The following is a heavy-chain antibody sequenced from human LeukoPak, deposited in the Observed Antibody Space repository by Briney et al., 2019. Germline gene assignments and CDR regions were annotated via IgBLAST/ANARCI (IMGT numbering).Heavy chain of an antibody. V-gene: IGHV4-31*03. CDR3: ARDTFATEGFDP. Sequence: SQTLSLTCSVSGSSINSGVYYWSWIRQHPGKGLEWIGYIYYSGSTYYNPSLKSRVTISVDTSKNHFSLKLNSVTAADTAVYYCARDTFATEGFDPWGQGTLVTVSS. CDR1: GSSINSGVYY. J-gene: IGHJ5*02. CDR2: IYYSGST.